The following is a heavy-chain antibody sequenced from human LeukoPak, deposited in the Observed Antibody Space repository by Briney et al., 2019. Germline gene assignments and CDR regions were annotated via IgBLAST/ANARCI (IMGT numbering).Heavy chain of an antibody. J-gene: IGHJ4*02. Sequence: SETLSLTCAVSGVSINTCCYYWTWIRQPPGKGLEWIGYKYYSGSTRYNSSLRSRLPISLNSSRNQFSLRLTSVTAADTAVYYCARGRSYGFDFDCGGPGTLVIVSS. D-gene: IGHD5-18*01. CDR3: ARGRSYGFDFDC. CDR1: GVSINTCCYY. CDR2: KYYSGST. V-gene: IGHV4-61*01.